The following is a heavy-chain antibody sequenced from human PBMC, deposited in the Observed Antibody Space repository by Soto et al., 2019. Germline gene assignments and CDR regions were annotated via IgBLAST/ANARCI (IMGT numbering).Heavy chain of an antibody. Sequence: QITLKESGPTLVKPTQTLALTCTFSEFSLSINGLGMGWIRQPPGNALEWLALIYRDDDKRYSPSLMSRLTITKDTSKNQVVLTMTNMDPMDTATYYCARAYSGYDWGSFDYWGQGTLVTVSS. V-gene: IGHV2-5*02. J-gene: IGHJ4*02. CDR1: EFSLSINGLG. CDR2: IYRDDDK. D-gene: IGHD5-12*01. CDR3: ARAYSGYDWGSFDY.